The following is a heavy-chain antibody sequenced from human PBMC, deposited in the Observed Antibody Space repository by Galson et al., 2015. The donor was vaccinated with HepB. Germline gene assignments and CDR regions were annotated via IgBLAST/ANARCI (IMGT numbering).Heavy chain of an antibody. D-gene: IGHD3-10*01. J-gene: IGHJ6*03. Sequence: SLRLSCAASGFTFSSSLMTWVRQAPGKGLEWVSVITEGGGSTYYADSVKGRFIVSRDNSKNAVYLQMNSLRVEDTAVYYCAKAPGDILYYMDVWGKGTTVTVSS. CDR1: GFTFSSSL. CDR3: AKAPGDILYYMDV. CDR2: ITEGGGST. V-gene: IGHV3-23*01.